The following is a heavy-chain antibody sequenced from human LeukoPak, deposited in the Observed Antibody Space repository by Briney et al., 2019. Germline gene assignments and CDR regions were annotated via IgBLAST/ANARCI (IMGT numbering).Heavy chain of an antibody. J-gene: IGHJ5*02. V-gene: IGHV3-30-3*01. D-gene: IGHD3-22*01. CDR3: AKDPLPYDSSGYYSANWFDP. CDR2: ISYDGSNK. Sequence: GGSLGLSCAASGFTFSSYAMHWVRQAPGKGLEWVAVISYDGSNKYYADSVKGRFTISRDNSKNTLYLQMNSLRAEDTAVYYCAKDPLPYDSSGYYSANWFDPWGQGTLVTVSS. CDR1: GFTFSSYA.